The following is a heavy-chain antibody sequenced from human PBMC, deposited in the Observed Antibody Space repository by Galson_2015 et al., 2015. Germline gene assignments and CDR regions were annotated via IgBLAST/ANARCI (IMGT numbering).Heavy chain of an antibody. CDR2: ISGRVGGT. Sequence: SLRLSCAASGFTFSSYAMSWVRQAPGKGLEWVSVISGRVGGTYYADSVKGRFTISRDNSKNTVHLQMNSLRAEDTAVYYCANGGFGELLKWFDPWGQGTLVTVSS. CDR1: GFTFSSYA. V-gene: IGHV3-23*01. J-gene: IGHJ5*02. CDR3: ANGGFGELLKWFDP. D-gene: IGHD3-10*01.